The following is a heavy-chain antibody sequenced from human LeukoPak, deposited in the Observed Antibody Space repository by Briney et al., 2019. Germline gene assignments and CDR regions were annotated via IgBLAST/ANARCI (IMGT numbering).Heavy chain of an antibody. CDR3: AYSGSYGYYYYYMDV. D-gene: IGHD1-26*01. CDR2: ISSSSSYI. Sequence: GGSLRLSCTVSGFTVSSNSMSWVRQAPGKGLEWVSSISSSSSYIYYADSVKGRFTISRDNAKNSLYLQMNSLRAEDTAVYYCAYSGSYGYYYYYMDVWGKGTTVTISS. CDR1: GFTVSSNS. V-gene: IGHV3-21*01. J-gene: IGHJ6*03.